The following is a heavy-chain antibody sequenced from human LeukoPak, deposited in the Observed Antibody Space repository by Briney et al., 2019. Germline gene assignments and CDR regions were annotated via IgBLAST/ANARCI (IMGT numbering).Heavy chain of an antibody. D-gene: IGHD5-24*01. J-gene: IGHJ4*02. CDR3: ARDNREMATIGLDY. V-gene: IGHV1-69*05. CDR1: GGTFSSYA. CDR2: IIPIFGTA. Sequence: SVKVSCKASGGTFSSYAISWVRQAPGQGLEWMGRIIPIFGTANYAQKFQGRVTITTDESTITAYMELSSLRSEDTAVYYCARDNREMATIGLDYWGQGTLVTVSS.